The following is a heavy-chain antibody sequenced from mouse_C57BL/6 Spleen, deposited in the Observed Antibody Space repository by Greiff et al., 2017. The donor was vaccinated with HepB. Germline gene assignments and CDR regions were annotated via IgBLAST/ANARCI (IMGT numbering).Heavy chain of an antibody. D-gene: IGHD1-1*01. J-gene: IGHJ2*01. CDR3: SRDGDITTVVDY. V-gene: IGHV1-55*01. Sequence: QVQLQQPGAELVKPGASVKMSCKASGYTFTSYWITWVKQRPGQGLEWIGDIYPGSGSTNYNEKFKSKATLTVDTSSSTAYMQLSSLTSEDSAVYYCSRDGDITTVVDYCGQGTTLTVSS. CDR1: GYTFTSYW. CDR2: IYPGSGST.